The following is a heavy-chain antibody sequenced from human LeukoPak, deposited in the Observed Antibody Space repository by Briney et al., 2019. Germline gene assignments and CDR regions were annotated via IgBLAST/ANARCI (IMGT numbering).Heavy chain of an antibody. J-gene: IGHJ4*02. CDR1: GFIFSDYG. Sequence: GGPLRLSCAVSGFIFSDYGFHWVRQAPGKGLEWVAVTRFDGSIKQYADSVKGRFTISRDDSKNTLYLQMTFLKSEDTAVYYCARWGGTRQYYFDYWGQGTLVTVSS. V-gene: IGHV3-33*01. D-gene: IGHD1-1*01. CDR2: TRFDGSIK. CDR3: ARWGGTRQYYFDY.